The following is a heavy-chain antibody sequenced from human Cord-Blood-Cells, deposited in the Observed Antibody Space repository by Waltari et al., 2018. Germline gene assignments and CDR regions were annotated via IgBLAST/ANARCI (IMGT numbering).Heavy chain of an antibody. V-gene: IGHV1-69*01. CDR2: IIPIVGTA. CDR1: GGTFSSYA. J-gene: IGHJ5*02. Sequence: QVQLVQSGAEVKKPGSSVKVSCKASGGTFSSYAISWVRQAPGKGLEWMGGIIPIVGTANDAQKFQGRVTITADESTSTAYMELSSLRSEDTAVYYCARVEHGYSSSWNWFDPWGQGTLVTVSS. CDR3: ARVEHGYSSSWNWFDP. D-gene: IGHD6-13*01.